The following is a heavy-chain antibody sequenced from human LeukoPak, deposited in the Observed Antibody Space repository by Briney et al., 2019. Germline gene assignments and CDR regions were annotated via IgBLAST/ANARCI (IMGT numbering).Heavy chain of an antibody. V-gene: IGHV4-30-4*01. Sequence: SETLSLTCTVSGGSISSGDYYWSWIRQPPGKGLEWIGYIYYSGSTYYNPSLKGRVTISVDTSKNQFSLKLSSVTAADTAVYYCARGNIVGATGFDYWGQGTLVTVSS. CDR1: GGSISSGDYY. CDR2: IYYSGST. D-gene: IGHD1-26*01. J-gene: IGHJ4*02. CDR3: ARGNIVGATGFDY.